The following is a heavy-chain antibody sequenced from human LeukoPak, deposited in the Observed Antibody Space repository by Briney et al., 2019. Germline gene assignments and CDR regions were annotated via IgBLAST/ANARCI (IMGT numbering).Heavy chain of an antibody. CDR1: EFTFSNFA. J-gene: IGHJ4*02. CDR2: ISGSGGIT. V-gene: IGHV3-23*01. CDR3: AKDKGGSGNYYNVACYFDY. Sequence: PGGSLRLSCAASEFTFSNFAMSWVRQAPGKGLEWVSVISGSGGITYYADSVKGRFTISRDNSKNTLYLQMNSLRAEDTAVYYCAKDKGGSGNYYNVACYFDYWGQGTLVTVS. D-gene: IGHD3-10*01.